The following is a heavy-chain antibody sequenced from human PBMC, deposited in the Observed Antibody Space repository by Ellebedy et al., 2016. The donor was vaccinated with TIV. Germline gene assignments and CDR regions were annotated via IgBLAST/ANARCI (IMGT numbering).Heavy chain of an antibody. Sequence: GGSLRLXCAASEFDFYNYAMSWVRQAPGKGLEWVASISSPGTVTYYADSVKGRFTISKDKSKHTLYLQMTSLRADDTAVYYCVKDNNYFDTTGGYWGQGTLVTVSS. D-gene: IGHD3-22*01. CDR2: ISSPGTVT. V-gene: IGHV3-23*01. CDR1: EFDFYNYA. CDR3: VKDNNYFDTTGGY. J-gene: IGHJ4*02.